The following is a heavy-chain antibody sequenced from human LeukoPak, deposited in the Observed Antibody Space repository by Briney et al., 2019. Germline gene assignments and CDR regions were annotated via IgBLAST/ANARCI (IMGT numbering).Heavy chain of an antibody. V-gene: IGHV1-18*01. CDR3: ARRFVSDFWSGPNWFDP. CDR2: ISAYNGNT. D-gene: IGHD3-3*01. J-gene: IGHJ5*02. Sequence: ASVKVSCKASGGTFSSYAISWVRQAPGQGLEWMGWISAYNGNTNYAQKLQGRVTMTTDTSTSTAYMELRSLRSDDTAVYYCARRFVSDFWSGPNWFDPWGQGTLVTVSS. CDR1: GGTFSSYA.